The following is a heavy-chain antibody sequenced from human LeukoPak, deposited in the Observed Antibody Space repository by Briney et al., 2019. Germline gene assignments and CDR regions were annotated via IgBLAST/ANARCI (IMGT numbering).Heavy chain of an antibody. Sequence: GGSLRLSCAASGFTVSSNYMSWVRQAPGKGLEWVSAISGSGGSTYYADSVKGRFTISRDNSKNTLYLQMNSLRAEDTAVYYCANQGASYDSSGVWGQGTLVTVSS. CDR2: ISGSGGST. CDR3: ANQGASYDSSGV. CDR1: GFTVSSNY. D-gene: IGHD3-22*01. V-gene: IGHV3-23*01. J-gene: IGHJ4*02.